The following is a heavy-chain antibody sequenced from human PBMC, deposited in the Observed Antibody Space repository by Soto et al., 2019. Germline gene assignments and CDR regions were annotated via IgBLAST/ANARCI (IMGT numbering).Heavy chain of an antibody. Sequence: GSLRLSCAASGFTFSSYGMHWGRQAPGKGLEWVAVISYDGSNKYYADSVKGRFTISRDNSKNTLYLQMNSLRAEDTAVYYCAKDRTAAGTREYYYYYYGMDVWGQGTTVTVSS. J-gene: IGHJ6*02. CDR1: GFTFSSYG. CDR3: AKDRTAAGTREYYYYYYGMDV. V-gene: IGHV3-30*18. CDR2: ISYDGSNK. D-gene: IGHD6-13*01.